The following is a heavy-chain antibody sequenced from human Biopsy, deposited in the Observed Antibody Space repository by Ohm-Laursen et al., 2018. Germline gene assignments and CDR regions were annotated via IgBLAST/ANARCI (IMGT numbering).Heavy chain of an antibody. CDR3: ARDYFPYVDYLKDVPLCDS. D-gene: IGHD4-17*01. CDR1: GYTFTTYG. J-gene: IGHJ4*02. Sequence: ASVKVSCKASGYTFTTYGISWVRQAPGQGLEWMGWINTYSGNTNYGKKFHDRVIMTSDTSTSTAYLEHRSLRSDDTAVYYCARDYFPYVDYLKDVPLCDSWGQGTLVTVSS. V-gene: IGHV1-18*01. CDR2: INTYSGNT.